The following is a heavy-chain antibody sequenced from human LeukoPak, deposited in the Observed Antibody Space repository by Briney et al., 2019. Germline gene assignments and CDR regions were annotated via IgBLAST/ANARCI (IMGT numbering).Heavy chain of an antibody. V-gene: IGHV3-23*01. CDR3: GKDPNGNYVGAFSFQR. CDR1: GFTFNNYA. D-gene: IGHD4-17*01. J-gene: IGHJ1*01. CDR2: IRGSGDGK. Sequence: GGSLRLSRGASGFTFNNYAMVWVRQGPGKGLEWVSAIRGSGDGKYYADSVKGRFTISRDNSKNMLYLQMNSLRDDDTAVYYCGKDPNGNYVGAFSFQRWGQGTLVTVSS.